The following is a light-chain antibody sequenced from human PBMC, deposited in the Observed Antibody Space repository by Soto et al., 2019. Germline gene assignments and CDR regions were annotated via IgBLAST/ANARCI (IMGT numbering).Light chain of an antibody. CDR3: QQRANWPLTT. Sequence: EIVLTQSPATLSLSPGERATLSCRASQSVSNFLAWYQQKPGQAPRLLIYDVSNRATGIPARFSGSGSGTDSTLTIRSLEPEDFAIYYCQQRANWPLTTFGQGTRLEIK. CDR1: QSVSNF. V-gene: IGKV3-11*01. J-gene: IGKJ5*01. CDR2: DVS.